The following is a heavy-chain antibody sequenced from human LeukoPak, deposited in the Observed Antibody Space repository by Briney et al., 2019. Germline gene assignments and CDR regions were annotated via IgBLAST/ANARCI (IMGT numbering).Heavy chain of an antibody. Sequence: PSETLSLTCTVSGGSISSGGYYWSWIRQHPGTGLEWIGYIYYSGSTYYNPSLKSRVTISVDTSKNQFSLKLSSVTAADTAVYYCARWRGDAFDIWGQGTMVTVSS. CDR2: IYYSGST. CDR1: GGSISSGGYY. CDR3: ARWRGDAFDI. J-gene: IGHJ3*02. D-gene: IGHD3-10*01. V-gene: IGHV4-31*03.